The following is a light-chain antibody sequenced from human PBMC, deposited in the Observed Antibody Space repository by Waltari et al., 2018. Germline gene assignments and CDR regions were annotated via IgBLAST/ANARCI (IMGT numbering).Light chain of an antibody. CDR3: ETWDSGLSAVV. J-gene: IGLJ2*01. Sequence: QSVLTQPPSVSAAPGQKVTFSCSASSSHIGNTDVSAYQQLPGTAPKRLIYDNNKRPSGIPDRFSGSTSGTSATLGITGLQTGDEADYYCETWDSGLSAVVFGGGTKLTVL. V-gene: IGLV1-51*01. CDR2: DNN. CDR1: SSHIGNTD.